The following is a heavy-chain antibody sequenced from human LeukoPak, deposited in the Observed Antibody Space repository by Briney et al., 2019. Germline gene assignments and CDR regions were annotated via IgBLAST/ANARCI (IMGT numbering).Heavy chain of an antibody. D-gene: IGHD5-24*01. V-gene: IGHV3-20*04. J-gene: IGHJ4*02. Sequence: PGGSLRLSCAASGFISDDYGMSWVRQAPGKGLEWVSGINWNAGSTGYADSVKGRFTISRDNSRNTVYLQMNSLRAEDTAVYYCAKDDRWLQFCCWGQGTLVTVSA. CDR3: AKDDRWLQFCC. CDR2: INWNAGST. CDR1: GFISDDYG.